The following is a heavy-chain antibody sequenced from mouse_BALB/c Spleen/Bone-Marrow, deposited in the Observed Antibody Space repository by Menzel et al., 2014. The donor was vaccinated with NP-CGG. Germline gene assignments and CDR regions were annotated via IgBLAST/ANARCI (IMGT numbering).Heavy chain of an antibody. V-gene: IGHV1-80*01. CDR3: ASYYRNDFFALDY. CDR2: IYPGDGDT. J-gene: IGHJ4*01. Sequence: VQLQQSGAELVRPGSSVKISCKASGYAFSSYWMNWVKQRPGQGLEWIGQIYPGDGDTNYIGKFMGKATLAADKSSSTAYMQLSSLTAEHSAVYFFASYYRNDFFALDYWGQGTSVTISS. CDR1: GYAFSSYW. D-gene: IGHD2-14*01.